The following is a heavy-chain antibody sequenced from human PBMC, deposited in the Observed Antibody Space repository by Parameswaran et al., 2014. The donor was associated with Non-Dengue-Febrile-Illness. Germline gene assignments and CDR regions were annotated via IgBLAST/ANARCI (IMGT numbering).Heavy chain of an antibody. Sequence: VRQMPGKGLEWMGIIYPGDSDTRYSPSFQGQVTISADKSISTAYLQWSSLKASDTAMYYCARVEYTSSSKSLDYWGQGTLVTVSS. CDR3: ARVEYTSSSKSLDY. CDR2: IYPGDSDT. V-gene: IGHV5-51*01. D-gene: IGHD6-6*01. J-gene: IGHJ4*02.